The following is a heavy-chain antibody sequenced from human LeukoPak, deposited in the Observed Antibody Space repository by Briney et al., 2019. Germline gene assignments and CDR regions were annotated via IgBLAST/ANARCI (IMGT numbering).Heavy chain of an antibody. CDR2: IKSKSDGETT. J-gene: IGHJ4*02. CDR3: AHRNTAMLRVDY. CDR1: GFTGNTFSDAW. Sequence: GGSLRLSCAASGFTGNTFSDAWMSWVRQAPGKGLEWVGRIKSKSDGETTDYAAPVKGRFTISRDDSKNTLYLQMSSLKTEDTAVYFCAHRNTAMLRVDYWGQGTLVTVSS. V-gene: IGHV3-15*01. D-gene: IGHD5-18*01.